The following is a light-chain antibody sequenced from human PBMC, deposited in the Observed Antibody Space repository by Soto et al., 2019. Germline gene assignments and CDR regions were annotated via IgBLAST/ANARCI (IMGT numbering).Light chain of an antibody. CDR3: SSYTSSNTEV. V-gene: IGLV2-14*03. Sequence: QPASVSGSPGQSIAISCTGSSSDVGGYNYVSWYQQHPGKAPKLMIKDVTDRPSGVPDRFSASKSGNTASLTISGLQAEDEADYYCSSYTSSNTEVFGTGTKLTVL. CDR1: SSDVGGYNY. CDR2: DVT. J-gene: IGLJ1*01.